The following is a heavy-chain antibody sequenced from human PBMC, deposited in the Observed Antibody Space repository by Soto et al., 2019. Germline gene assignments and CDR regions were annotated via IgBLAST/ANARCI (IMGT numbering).Heavy chain of an antibody. CDR2: IRPHNGDT. CDR1: RYTFTTIR. J-gene: IGHJ5*01. D-gene: IGHD6-19*01. V-gene: IGHV1-18*01. CDR3: ARDRSGWYDF. Sequence: QVQLVQSAAEVGKPGASVKVSCKASRYTFTTIRLTPVRQAPGQGLAWMGWIRPHNGDTQYAQKLQGRVSMTADTATTTAYMEVRSIRPDDTAVFYCARDRSGWYDFWGEGTLVTVSS.